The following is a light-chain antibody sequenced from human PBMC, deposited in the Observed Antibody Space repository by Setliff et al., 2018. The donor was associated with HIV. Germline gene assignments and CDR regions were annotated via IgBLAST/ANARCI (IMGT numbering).Light chain of an antibody. Sequence: QSVLTQPASVSGSPGQSITISCTGSRSDIGAYSYVSWYQHHPGKVPKLIISEVNKRPSGVSARFSGSRTGNTASLTISGLQADDESDYYCTSFTTSSTLVFGGGTKVTVL. CDR1: RSDIGAYSY. J-gene: IGLJ2*01. V-gene: IGLV2-14*01. CDR2: EVN. CDR3: TSFTTSSTLV.